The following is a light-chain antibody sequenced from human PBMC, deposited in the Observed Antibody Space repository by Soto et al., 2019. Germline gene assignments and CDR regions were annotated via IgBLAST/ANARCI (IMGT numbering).Light chain of an antibody. CDR2: GAS. CDR3: QQYNNWPTT. V-gene: IGKV3-15*01. CDR1: QSVSSN. J-gene: IGKJ1*01. Sequence: EIVMTQSPATLSVSPGERATLSCRASQSVSSNLAWYQQNPGQAPRLLLSGASTRATGFPARFSGSGSGTEFTLTISSLQSEDFAVYYCQQYNNWPTTFGQGTKVEIK.